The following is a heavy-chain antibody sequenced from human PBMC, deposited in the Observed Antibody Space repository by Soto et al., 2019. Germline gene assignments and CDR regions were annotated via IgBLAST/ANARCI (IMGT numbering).Heavy chain of an antibody. CDR1: GGTFSSYA. J-gene: IGHJ4*02. CDR3: ASSTLEYSGYAYFDY. CDR2: IIPIFGTA. D-gene: IGHD5-12*01. V-gene: IGHV1-69*13. Sequence: ASVKVSCKASGGTFSSYAISWVRQAPGQGLEWMGGIIPIFGTANYAQKFRGRVTITADESTSTAYMELSSLRSEDTAVYYCASSTLEYSGYAYFDYWGQGTLVTVSS.